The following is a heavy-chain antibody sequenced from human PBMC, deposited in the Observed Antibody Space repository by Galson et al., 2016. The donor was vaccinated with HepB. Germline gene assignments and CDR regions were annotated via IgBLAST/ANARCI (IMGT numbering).Heavy chain of an antibody. CDR1: GYTFINYA. CDR3: ARNLRDGATANWFDP. J-gene: IGHJ5*02. CDR2: INARAGNA. V-gene: IGHV1-3*01. Sequence: SVKVSCKASGYTFINYALHWVRRAPGQRPQWMGWINARAGNAKYSQTFQGRVTITRGTSASTAYMELISRTFEDTAVYYCARNLRDGATANWFDPWGQGTLVTVSS. D-gene: IGHD1-26*01.